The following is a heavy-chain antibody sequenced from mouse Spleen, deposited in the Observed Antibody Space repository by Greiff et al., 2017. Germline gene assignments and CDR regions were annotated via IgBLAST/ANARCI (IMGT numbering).Heavy chain of an antibody. D-gene: IGHD2-14*01. CDR2: IYWDDDK. V-gene: IGHV8-12*01. Sequence: QVTLKESGPGILQSSQTLSLTCSFSGFSLSTSGMGVSWIRQPSGKGLEWLAHIYWDDDKRYNPSLKSRLTISKDTSRNQVFLKITSVDTADTATYYCAQDGAYYRPGFAYWGQGTLVTVSA. CDR1: GFSLSTSGMG. J-gene: IGHJ3*01. CDR3: AQDGAYYRPGFAY.